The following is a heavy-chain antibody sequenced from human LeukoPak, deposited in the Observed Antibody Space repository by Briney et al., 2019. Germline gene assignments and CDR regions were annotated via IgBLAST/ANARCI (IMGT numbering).Heavy chain of an antibody. V-gene: IGHV1-8*01. CDR3: ARGLPGCSSTSCYLNWFDP. CDR2: MNPNRGNT. J-gene: IGHJ5*02. CDR1: GYTFTSYD. Sequence: ASVKVSCKASGYTFTSYDINWVRQATGQGLEWMGWMNPNRGNTGYAQKFQGRVTMTRNTSISTAYMELSSLRSEDTAVYYCARGLPGCSSTSCYLNWFDPWGQGTLVTVSS. D-gene: IGHD2-2*01.